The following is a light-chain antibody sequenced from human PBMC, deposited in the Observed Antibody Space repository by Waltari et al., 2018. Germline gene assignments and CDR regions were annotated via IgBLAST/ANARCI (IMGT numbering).Light chain of an antibody. Sequence: QSALTQPPSASRSPGQSVTISCTGTSSDVGGYNYFSWYQQHPGKAPKLMIYEVIKRPSGVPDRFSGSKSGNTASLTVSGLQAEDEADYYCSSYAGSNSVVFGGGTKLTVL. V-gene: IGLV2-8*01. CDR3: SSYAGSNSVV. J-gene: IGLJ2*01. CDR1: SSDVGGYNY. CDR2: EVI.